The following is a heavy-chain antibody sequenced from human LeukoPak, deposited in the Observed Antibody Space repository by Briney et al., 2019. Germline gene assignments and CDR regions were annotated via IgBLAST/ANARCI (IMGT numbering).Heavy chain of an antibody. CDR3: ARGVGATYYYYYGMDV. CDR1: GGSISSYY. V-gene: IGHV4-59*13. D-gene: IGHD1-26*01. J-gene: IGHJ6*02. Sequence: ETLSLTCTVSGGSISSYYWSWIRQPPGKGLEWIGYIHYSGNTNYNPSLKSRVTLSADTSKNQFSLKLSSVTAADTAVYYCARGVGATYYYYYGMDVWGQGTTVTVSS. CDR2: IHYSGNT.